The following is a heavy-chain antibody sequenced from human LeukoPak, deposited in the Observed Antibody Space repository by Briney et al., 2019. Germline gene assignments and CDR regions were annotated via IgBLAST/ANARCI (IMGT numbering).Heavy chain of an antibody. Sequence: GGSLRLSCAASGFTFSSYAMSWVRQAPGKGLEWVSAISGSGGSTYYADSVKGRFTISRDNSKNTLYLQMNSLRAEDTAVYYCARDLGGSSGYYALDYWGQGTLVTVSS. J-gene: IGHJ4*02. CDR3: ARDLGGSSGYYALDY. CDR1: GFTFSSYA. CDR2: ISGSGGST. V-gene: IGHV3-23*01. D-gene: IGHD3-22*01.